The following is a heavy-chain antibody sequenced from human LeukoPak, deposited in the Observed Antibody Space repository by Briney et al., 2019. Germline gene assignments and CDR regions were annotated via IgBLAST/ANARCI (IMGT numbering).Heavy chain of an antibody. D-gene: IGHD3-10*01. V-gene: IGHV3-30-3*01. Sequence: GGSLRLSCAAPGFTFSSYAMHWVRQAPGKGLEWVAVISHDGSNKYYADSVKGRFTISRDNSKNTLYLQMNSLRDEDTAVYYCARDSPRVTSISFLYYFDYWGQGTLVTVSS. CDR3: ARDSPRVTSISFLYYFDY. CDR2: ISHDGSNK. CDR1: GFTFSSYA. J-gene: IGHJ4*02.